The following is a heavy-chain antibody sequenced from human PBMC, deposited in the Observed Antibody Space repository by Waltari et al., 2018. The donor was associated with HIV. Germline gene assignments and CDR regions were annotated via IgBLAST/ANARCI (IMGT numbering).Heavy chain of an antibody. CDR3: ARGGGAVTPHGDAFDI. V-gene: IGHV4-34*01. Sequence: QVQLQQWGAGLLKPSETLSLTCAVYGGSFSGYYWSWLRQPPGKGLEWIGEINHSGSTNYNPSLKSRVTISVDTDKNQFSLKLSSVTAADTAVYYCARGGGAVTPHGDAFDIWGQGTMVTVSS. CDR2: INHSGST. D-gene: IGHD4-4*01. J-gene: IGHJ3*02. CDR1: GGSFSGYY.